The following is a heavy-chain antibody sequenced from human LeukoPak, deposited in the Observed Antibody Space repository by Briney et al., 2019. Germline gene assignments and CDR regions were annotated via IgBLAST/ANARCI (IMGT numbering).Heavy chain of an antibody. Sequence: ASVKVSCKASGYTFTSYDINWVRQATGQGLEWMGWISAYNGNTKYAQKFQGRVTMTTDTPTSTAYMELRSLRSDDTAVYHCARFCSGGSCYHNWFDPWGQGTLVTVSS. V-gene: IGHV1-18*01. J-gene: IGHJ5*02. CDR2: ISAYNGNT. D-gene: IGHD2-15*01. CDR1: GYTFTSYD. CDR3: ARFCSGGSCYHNWFDP.